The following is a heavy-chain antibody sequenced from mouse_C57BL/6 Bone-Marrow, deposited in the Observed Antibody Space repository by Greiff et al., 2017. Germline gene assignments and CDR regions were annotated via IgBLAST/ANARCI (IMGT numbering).Heavy chain of an antibody. D-gene: IGHD2-1*01. CDR1: GYTFTDYN. J-gene: IGHJ2*01. V-gene: IGHV1-22*01. CDR3: AMGGSGYYGNSYYFDY. Sequence: EVKLMESGPELVKPGASVKMSCKASGYTFTDYNMHWVKQSHGKSLEWIGHINPNNGGTSYNQKSKGKAKLTGNKSSSKAYMELRSLTSKASVVYYCAMGGSGYYGNSYYFDYWGQGTTLTVSS. CDR2: INPNNGGT.